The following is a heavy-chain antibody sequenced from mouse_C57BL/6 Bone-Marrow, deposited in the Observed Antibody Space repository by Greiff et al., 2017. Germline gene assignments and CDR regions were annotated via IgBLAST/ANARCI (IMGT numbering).Heavy chain of an antibody. CDR3: ARDMVGY. D-gene: IGHD1-1*02. Sequence: DVHLVESGGGLVKPGGSLKLSCAASGFTFSSYAMSWVRQTPEKRLEWVATISDGGSYTYYPDNVKGRFTISRDNAKNNLYLQMSHLKSEDTAMYYCARDMVGYWGQGTSVTVSS. V-gene: IGHV5-4*01. CDR2: ISDGGSYT. CDR1: GFTFSSYA. J-gene: IGHJ4*01.